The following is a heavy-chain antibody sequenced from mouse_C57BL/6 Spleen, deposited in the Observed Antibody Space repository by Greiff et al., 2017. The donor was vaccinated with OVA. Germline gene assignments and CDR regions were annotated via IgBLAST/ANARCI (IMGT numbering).Heavy chain of an antibody. CDR1: GYTFTSYW. CDR3: ARGTTVVAHYFDY. V-gene: IGHV1-64*01. J-gene: IGHJ2*01. CDR2: IHPNSGST. Sequence: VKLKQPGAELVKPGASVKLSCKASGYTFTSYWMHWVKQRPGQGLEWIGMIHPNSGSTNYNEKFKSKATLTVDKSSSTAYMQLSSLTSEDSAVYYCARGTTVVAHYFDYWGQGTTLTGSS. D-gene: IGHD1-1*01.